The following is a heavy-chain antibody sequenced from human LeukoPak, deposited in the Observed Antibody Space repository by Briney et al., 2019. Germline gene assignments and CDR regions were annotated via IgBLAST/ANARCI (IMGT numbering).Heavy chain of an antibody. CDR1: GFTFSGSA. Sequence: GGSLRLSCAASGFTFSGSAMHWVRQASGKGLEWVGRIRSKANGYATAYAASVKGRFTISRDDSKNTAYLQMNSLKTEDTAVYYCTRLTMVRGVIIDYWGQGTLVTVSS. D-gene: IGHD3-10*01. CDR2: IRSKANGYAT. J-gene: IGHJ4*02. CDR3: TRLTMVRGVIIDY. V-gene: IGHV3-73*01.